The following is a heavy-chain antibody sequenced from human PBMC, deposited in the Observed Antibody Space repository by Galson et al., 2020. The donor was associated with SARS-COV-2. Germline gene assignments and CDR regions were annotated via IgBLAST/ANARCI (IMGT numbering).Heavy chain of an antibody. V-gene: IGHV3-66*02. CDR3: ARELRSYDSGGYYYYGMDV. D-gene: IGHD3-22*01. J-gene: IGHJ6*02. Sequence: GESLKISCAASGFTVSSNYMSWVRQAPGKGLEWVSVIYSGGSTYYADSVKGRFTISRDNSKNTLYLQMNSLRAEDTAVYYCARELRSYDSGGYYYYGMDVWGQGTTVTVSS. CDR1: GFTVSSNY. CDR2: IYSGGST.